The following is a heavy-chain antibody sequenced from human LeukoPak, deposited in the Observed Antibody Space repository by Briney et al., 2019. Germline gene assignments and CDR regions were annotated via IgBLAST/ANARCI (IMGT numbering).Heavy chain of an antibody. CDR3: TRDWNDLDY. V-gene: IGHV3-30*03. Sequence: PGGSLRLSCAASGFIFSNYGMHWVRQAPGKGPEWVAVISYGGSNKYYADSVKGRFTISRDNSRNMLYLQMNSLRAEDTAVYYSTRDWNDLDYWGQGTLVTVSS. J-gene: IGHJ4*02. CDR1: GFIFSNYG. CDR2: ISYGGSNK. D-gene: IGHD1-1*01.